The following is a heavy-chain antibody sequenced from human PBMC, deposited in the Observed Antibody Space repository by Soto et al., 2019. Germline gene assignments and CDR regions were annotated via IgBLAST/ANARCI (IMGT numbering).Heavy chain of an antibody. CDR2: IYRYGST. V-gene: IGHV4-4*02. Sequence: QVQLQESGPRLVKPSGTLSLTCAVYGGSLSSCNWWSWVRQPPGKGLEWIGEIYRYGSTSYNPSLKSRVTIGVETSKNQISLKMTSLTAADTAVYFCSGGGRPGQIDWFDPWGQGILVTVSS. D-gene: IGHD2-21*01. CDR3: SGGGRPGQIDWFDP. J-gene: IGHJ5*02. CDR1: GGSLSSCNW.